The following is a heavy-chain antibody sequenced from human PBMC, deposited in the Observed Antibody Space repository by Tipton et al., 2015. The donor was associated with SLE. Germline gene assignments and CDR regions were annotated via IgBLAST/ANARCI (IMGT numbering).Heavy chain of an antibody. CDR1: GGSFSGYY. Sequence: TLSLTCAVYGGSFSGYYWSWIRQPPGKGLEWIGEINHSGSTYYNPSLKSRVTISVDTSKNQFSLKLSSVTAADTAVYYCTSPVVDYWGQGTLVTVSS. CDR3: TSPVVDY. V-gene: IGHV4-34*01. CDR2: INHSGST. D-gene: IGHD2-15*01. J-gene: IGHJ4*02.